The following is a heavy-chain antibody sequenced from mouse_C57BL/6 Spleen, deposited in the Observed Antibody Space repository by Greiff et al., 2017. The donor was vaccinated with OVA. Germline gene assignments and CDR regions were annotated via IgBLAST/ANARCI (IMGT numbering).Heavy chain of an antibody. J-gene: IGHJ1*03. D-gene: IGHD1-1*02. CDR1: GYSFTGYY. V-gene: IGHV1-42*01. CDR2: INPSTGGT. CDR3: ARGVALLYWYFDV. Sequence: EVKLMESGPELVKPGASVKISCKASGYSFTGYYMNWVKQSPEKSLEWIGEINPSTGGTTYNQKFKAKATLTVDKSSSTAYMQLKSLTSEDSAVYYCARGVALLYWYFDVWGTGTTVTVSS.